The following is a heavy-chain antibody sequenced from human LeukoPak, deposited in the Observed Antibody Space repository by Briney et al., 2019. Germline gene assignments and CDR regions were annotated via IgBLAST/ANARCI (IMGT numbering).Heavy chain of an antibody. Sequence: GGSLRLSCAASGFTFSSYAMSWVRQAPGKGLEWVSAISGSGGSTYYADSVKGWFTISRDNSKNTLYLQMNSLRAEDTAVYYCAKDLWDYGSGSYYIPFDYWGQGTLVTVSS. J-gene: IGHJ4*02. CDR3: AKDLWDYGSGSYYIPFDY. V-gene: IGHV3-23*01. D-gene: IGHD3-10*01. CDR1: GFTFSSYA. CDR2: ISGSGGST.